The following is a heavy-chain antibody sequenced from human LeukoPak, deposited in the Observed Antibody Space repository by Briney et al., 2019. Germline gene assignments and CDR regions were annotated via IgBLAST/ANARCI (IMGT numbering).Heavy chain of an antibody. CDR2: VNPNSGGT. Sequence: ASVKVSCKASGYTFAVFYIHWVRQAPGQGLEWMGWVNPNSGGTNYAQKFQGRVTMTRDTSISTAYMDLSRLRSDDTAVYYCARETYYASGRLYNRIDYWGQGTLVTVSS. CDR3: ARETYYASGRLYNRIDY. J-gene: IGHJ4*02. V-gene: IGHV1-2*02. D-gene: IGHD3-10*01. CDR1: GYTFAVFY.